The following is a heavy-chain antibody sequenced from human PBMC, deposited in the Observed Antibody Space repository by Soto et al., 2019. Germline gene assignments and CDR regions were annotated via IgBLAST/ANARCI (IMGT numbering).Heavy chain of an antibody. J-gene: IGHJ4*02. CDR1: GFMFSDYA. Sequence: EVKLVESGGGLVQPGGSLRISCKVSGFMFSDYAMTWVRQAPGKGLEWVSSIGKSGSDRDYADSVKGRFNISRDNSENTVYMQMDSIKVEDTALYFCMKVRDYWGQGTQVTV. CDR2: IGKSGSDR. V-gene: IGHV3-23*04. CDR3: MKVRDY.